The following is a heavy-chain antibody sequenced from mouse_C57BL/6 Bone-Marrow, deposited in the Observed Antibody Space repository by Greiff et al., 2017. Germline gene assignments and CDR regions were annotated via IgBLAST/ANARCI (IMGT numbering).Heavy chain of an antibody. CDR3: ARERVLSLDY. Sequence: EVKLMESGGGLVKPGGSLKLSCAASGFTFSSYAMSWVRQTPEKRLEWVATISDGGSYTYYPDNVKGRFTISRDNAKNNLYLQMSHLKSEDTAMYYCARERVLSLDYWGQGTTLTVSS. J-gene: IGHJ2*01. CDR1: GFTFSSYA. D-gene: IGHD2-3*01. V-gene: IGHV5-4*01. CDR2: ISDGGSYT.